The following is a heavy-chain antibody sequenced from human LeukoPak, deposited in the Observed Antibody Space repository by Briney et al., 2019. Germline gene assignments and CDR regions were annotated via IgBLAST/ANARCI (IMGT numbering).Heavy chain of an antibody. CDR2: INPSGGST. CDR1: GYTFTSYY. Sequence: ASVKVSCKASGYTFTSYYMHWVRQAPGQGLEWMGIINPSGGSTSYAQKFQGRVTMTRDTSTSTAYMELRSLRSDDTAVYYCARGNLHYYDSSGYQYFQHWGQGTLVTVSS. CDR3: ARGNLHYYDSSGYQYFQH. D-gene: IGHD3-22*01. J-gene: IGHJ1*01. V-gene: IGHV1-46*01.